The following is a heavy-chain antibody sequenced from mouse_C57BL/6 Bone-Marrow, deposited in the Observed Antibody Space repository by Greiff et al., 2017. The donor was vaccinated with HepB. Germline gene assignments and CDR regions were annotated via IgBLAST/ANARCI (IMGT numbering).Heavy chain of an antibody. CDR3: ALYGSSRYWYFDV. V-gene: IGHV1-18*01. CDR2: INPNNGGT. Sequence: VQLKESGPELVKPGASVKIPCKASGYTFTDYNMDWVKQSHGKSLEWIGDINPNNGGTIYNQKFKGKATLTVDKSSSTAYMELRSLTSEDTAVYYCALYGSSRYWYFDVWGTGTTVTVSS. J-gene: IGHJ1*03. CDR1: GYTFTDYN. D-gene: IGHD1-1*01.